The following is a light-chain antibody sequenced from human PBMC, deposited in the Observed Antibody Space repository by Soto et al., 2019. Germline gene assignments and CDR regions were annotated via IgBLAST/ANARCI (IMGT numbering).Light chain of an antibody. CDR1: SSDVGGYNY. CDR3: SSYTSISLAV. CDR2: DVS. J-gene: IGLJ3*02. Sequence: QSALTQPASVSGSPGQSITISCTGTSSDVGGYNYVSWYQQHPGKAPKLMIYDVSNRPSGVSNRFSGSKSGNTASLTISGLQAEDEGDYYCSSYTSISLAVLGGGTKLTVL. V-gene: IGLV2-14*01.